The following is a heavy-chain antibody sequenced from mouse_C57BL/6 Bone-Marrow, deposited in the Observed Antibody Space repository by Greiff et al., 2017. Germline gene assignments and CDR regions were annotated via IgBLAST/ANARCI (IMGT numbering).Heavy chain of an antibody. V-gene: IGHV6-3*01. CDR2: IRLKSDNYAT. Sequence: DVQLQESGGGLVQPGGSMNLSCVASGFTFSNYWMNWVRQSPEKGLEWVAQIRLKSDNYATHYAESVKGRFTISRDDSKSSVYLQRNNLRAEDPGIYYCTGDDVYYDYCGQGTTLTVSS. CDR1: GFTFSNYW. D-gene: IGHD2-3*01. CDR3: TGDDVYYDY. J-gene: IGHJ2*01.